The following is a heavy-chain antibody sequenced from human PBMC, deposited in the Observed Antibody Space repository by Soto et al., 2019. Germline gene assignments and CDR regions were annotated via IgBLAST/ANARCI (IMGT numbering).Heavy chain of an antibody. J-gene: IGHJ4*02. CDR2: IYYSGST. CDR3: ARHRALAYSSGWYVDY. D-gene: IGHD6-19*01. CDR1: GGSISSYY. Sequence: SETLSLTCTVSGGSISSYYWSWIRQPPGKGLEWIGYIYYSGSTNYNPSLKSRVTISVDTSKNQFSLKLSSVTAADTAVYYCARHRALAYSSGWYVDYWGQGTLVTVSS. V-gene: IGHV4-59*08.